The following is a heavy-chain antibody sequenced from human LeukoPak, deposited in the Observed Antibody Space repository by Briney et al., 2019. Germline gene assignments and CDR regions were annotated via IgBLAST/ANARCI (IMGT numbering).Heavy chain of an antibody. D-gene: IGHD1-26*01. CDR1: GFTFSTYA. CDR2: ISSNGGGT. J-gene: IGHJ4*02. V-gene: IGHV3-64*04. CDR3: AKDPDIVGATTPDY. Sequence: LSRGSLRLSCSASGFTFSTYAMHWVRQTPGKGLEYVSAISSNGGGTYYADSVKGRFTISRDNSKNTLYLQMNSLRAEDTAVYYCAKDPDIVGATTPDYWGQGTLVTVSS.